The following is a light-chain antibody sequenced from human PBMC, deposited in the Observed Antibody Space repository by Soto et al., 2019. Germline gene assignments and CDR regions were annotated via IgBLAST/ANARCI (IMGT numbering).Light chain of an antibody. CDR3: LQTYSAPVT. CDR2: GAS. CDR1: QSLNKY. J-gene: IGKJ1*01. V-gene: IGKV1-39*01. Sequence: DIQMTQSPSSLSASVGDSVTITCRASQSLNKYLNWYQHKPGKAPTLLIYGASSLPSGVPTRFSGGGVGTYFTLTSNRLQPEDSATYYVLQTYSAPVTFGRGTKVEI.